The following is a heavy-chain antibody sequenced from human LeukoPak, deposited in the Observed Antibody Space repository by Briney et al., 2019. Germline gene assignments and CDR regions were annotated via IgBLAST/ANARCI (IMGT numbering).Heavy chain of an antibody. Sequence: GGSLRLSCAASGFTVSSNYMSWVRQAPGKGLEWVSVIYSGGSTYYADSVKDRFTISRDNSKNTLYLQMNSLRAEDTAVYYCAGEIYGDYFDYWGQGTLVTVSS. CDR2: IYSGGST. CDR1: GFTVSSNY. D-gene: IGHD4-17*01. V-gene: IGHV3-53*01. CDR3: AGEIYGDYFDY. J-gene: IGHJ4*02.